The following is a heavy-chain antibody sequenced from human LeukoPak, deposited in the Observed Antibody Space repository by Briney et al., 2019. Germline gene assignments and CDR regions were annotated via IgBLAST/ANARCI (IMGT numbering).Heavy chain of an antibody. CDR2: IYSGGST. J-gene: IGHJ4*02. D-gene: IGHD3-22*01. Sequence: GGSLRLSCAASGFTVSSNYMSWVRQAPGKGLGWVSVIYSGGSTYYADSVNGRFTISRDNSKNTLYLEMNSLRAEDTAVYYCARGSGYDSSAYLDYWGQGTLVTVSS. CDR1: GFTVSSNY. V-gene: IGHV3-53*01. CDR3: ARGSGYDSSAYLDY.